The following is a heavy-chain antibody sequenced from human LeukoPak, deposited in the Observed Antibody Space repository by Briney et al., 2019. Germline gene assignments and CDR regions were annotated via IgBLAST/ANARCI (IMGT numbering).Heavy chain of an antibody. Sequence: SETLSLTCAVSGYSISSGYYWGWIRQPPGKGLEWIGSIYHSGSTYYNPSLKSRVTISVDTSKNQFSLKLSSVTAADTAVYYCARHSGYSYGYAYYYYYMDVWGKGTTVTVSS. J-gene: IGHJ6*03. CDR3: ARHSGYSYGYAYYYYYMDV. CDR1: GYSISSGYY. V-gene: IGHV4-38-2*01. D-gene: IGHD5-18*01. CDR2: IYHSGST.